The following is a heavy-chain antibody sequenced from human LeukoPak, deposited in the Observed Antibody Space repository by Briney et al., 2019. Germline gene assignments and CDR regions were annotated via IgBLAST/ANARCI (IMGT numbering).Heavy chain of an antibody. CDR1: GFTFSNYA. J-gene: IGHJ4*02. V-gene: IGHV3-23*01. D-gene: IGHD3-22*01. CDR3: AKSSSSGAFDY. CDR2: ISGSSGRT. Sequence: PGGTLRLSCAASGFTFSNYAMNWVRQAPGQGLEWVSAISGSSGRTYYADSVKGRFTISRDNSKNTLYLQMNSLRAEDTAVYYCAKSSSSGAFDYWGQGTLVTVSS.